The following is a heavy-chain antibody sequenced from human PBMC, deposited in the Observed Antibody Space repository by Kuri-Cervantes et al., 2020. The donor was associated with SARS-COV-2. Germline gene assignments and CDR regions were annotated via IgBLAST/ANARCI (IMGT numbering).Heavy chain of an antibody. CDR1: GYTFTDYY. Sequence: ASVKVSCKASGYTFTDYYMHWVRQAPGQGLEGMGWINPNSGGTNYAQKFQGRVTMTRDTSISTAYMELSRLRSDDTAVYYCARLGYCSSTSCYVYAFDIWGQGTMVTVSS. CDR3: ARLGYCSSTSCYVYAFDI. CDR2: INPNSGGT. D-gene: IGHD2-2*01. J-gene: IGHJ3*02. V-gene: IGHV1-2*02.